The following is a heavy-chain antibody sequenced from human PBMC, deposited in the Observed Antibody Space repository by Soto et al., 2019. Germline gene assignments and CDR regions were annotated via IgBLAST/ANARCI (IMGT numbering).Heavy chain of an antibody. D-gene: IGHD2-2*01. V-gene: IGHV3-23*01. CDR2: ISGSGGST. Sequence: GGSLRLSCAASGFTFSSYAMSWVRQAPGKGLEWVSAISGSGGSTYYADSVKGRFTISRDNSKNTLYLQMNSLRAEDTAVYYCAKDRAFVVVPAAMSYWGQGTLVTVSS. CDR1: GFTFSSYA. J-gene: IGHJ4*02. CDR3: AKDRAFVVVPAAMSY.